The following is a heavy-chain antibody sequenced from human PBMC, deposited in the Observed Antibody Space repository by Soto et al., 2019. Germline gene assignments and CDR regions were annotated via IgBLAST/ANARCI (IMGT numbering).Heavy chain of an antibody. D-gene: IGHD6-13*01. V-gene: IGHV3-53*02. J-gene: IGHJ4*02. CDR1: GSIVSSNY. Sequence: EVQLVETGGGLIQSGGSLRLSCAASGSIVSSNYMSWVRQAPGKGLEWVSVIYSGGSTYYADSVKGRFTISRDNSKNTLYLQMNSLRAEDTAVYYCAAGYLGGFDYWGQGTLVTVSS. CDR3: AAGYLGGFDY. CDR2: IYSGGST.